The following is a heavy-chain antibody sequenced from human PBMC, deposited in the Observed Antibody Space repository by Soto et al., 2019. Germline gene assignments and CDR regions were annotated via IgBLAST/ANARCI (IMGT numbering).Heavy chain of an antibody. CDR1: GFTFSSYA. Sequence: EVQLLESGGGLVQPGGSLRLSCAASGFTFSSYAMSWVRQAPGKGLEWVSAISGSGGSTYYADSVKGRFTISRDNSKNTLYLQMNSLRAEDTAVYYCETTDDFWSGFWPQGFDYWGQGTLVTVSS. CDR3: ETTDDFWSGFWPQGFDY. CDR2: ISGSGGST. V-gene: IGHV3-23*01. D-gene: IGHD3-3*01. J-gene: IGHJ4*02.